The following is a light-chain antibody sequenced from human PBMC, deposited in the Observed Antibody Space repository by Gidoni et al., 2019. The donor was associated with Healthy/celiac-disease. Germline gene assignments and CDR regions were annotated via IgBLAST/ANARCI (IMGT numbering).Light chain of an antibody. V-gene: IGKV1-39*01. Sequence: DIQMTQSPSSLSASVGDRVTITCRESQSISSYLNWYQQKPGKAHKLLIYAASSLQSGVPSRFSGSGSGTDFTLTISSLQPEDVATYYCQQSYSTPPYTFGQGTKLEIK. CDR3: QQSYSTPPYT. CDR2: AAS. J-gene: IGKJ2*01. CDR1: QSISSY.